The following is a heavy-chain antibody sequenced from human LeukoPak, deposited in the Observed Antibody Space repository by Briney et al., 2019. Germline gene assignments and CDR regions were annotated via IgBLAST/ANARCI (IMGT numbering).Heavy chain of an antibody. CDR3: ARARYGSGSSNFDY. Sequence: SETLSLTCAVSGGSISSSNWWSWVRQPPGKGLEWIGEIYHSGSTNYNPSLKSRVTISVDKSKNQFSLKLSSVTAADTAVYYCARARYGSGSSNFDYWGQGTLVTVSS. D-gene: IGHD3-10*01. CDR1: GGSISSSNW. J-gene: IGHJ4*02. CDR2: IYHSGST. V-gene: IGHV4-4*02.